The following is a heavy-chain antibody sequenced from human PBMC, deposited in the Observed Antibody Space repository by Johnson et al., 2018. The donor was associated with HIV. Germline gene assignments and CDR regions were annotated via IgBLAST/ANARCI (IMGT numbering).Heavy chain of an antibody. V-gene: IGHV3-30*14. CDR3: ASSQGSGEGAFDI. J-gene: IGHJ3*02. D-gene: IGHD2-21*01. CDR2: ISYDGSNK. Sequence: VQLVESGGGLVQPGGSLRLSCAASGFTFSSYAMHWVRQAPGKGLEWVAVISYDGSNKYYADSVKGRFTISRDNSKNTLYLQMNSLKTEDTAVYYCASSQGSGEGAFDIWGQGTRVTVSS. CDR1: GFTFSSYA.